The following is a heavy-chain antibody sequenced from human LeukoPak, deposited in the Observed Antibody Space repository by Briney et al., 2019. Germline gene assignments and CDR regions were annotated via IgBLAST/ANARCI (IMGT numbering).Heavy chain of an antibody. CDR1: GFTFSDYA. D-gene: IGHD4-17*01. V-gene: IGHV3-64D*06. J-gene: IGHJ4*02. Sequence: GGPLRLSCSASGFTFSDYAMHWVRQAPGRGLQFVSAISSSGDYSSYSDSVKGRFTISRDNSKNTLHLQMSSLRPEDTAVYFCVKRGRTSDYAYDYWGQGSLVTVSS. CDR3: VKRGRTSDYAYDY. CDR2: ISSSGDYS.